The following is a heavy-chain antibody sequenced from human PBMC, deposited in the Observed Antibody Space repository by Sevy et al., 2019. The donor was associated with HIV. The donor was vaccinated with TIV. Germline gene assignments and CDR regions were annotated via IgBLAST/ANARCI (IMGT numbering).Heavy chain of an antibody. CDR1: GYTLTQLS. CDR3: ATGREYYEGNSGNFAY. D-gene: IGHD3-3*01. J-gene: IGHJ4*02. V-gene: IGHV1-24*01. Sequence: ASVKVSCKLSGYTLTQLSMYWVRQAPGKGLEWLGSFDPEDGETIYAQKFQGRFTMTEETSTDTAYMELSSLRSEDTAVYYCATGREYYEGNSGNFAYWGQGTLVTVSS. CDR2: FDPEDGET.